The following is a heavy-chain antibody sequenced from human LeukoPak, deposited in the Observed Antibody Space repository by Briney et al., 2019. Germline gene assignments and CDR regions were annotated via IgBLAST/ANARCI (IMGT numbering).Heavy chain of an antibody. CDR1: GFTFSSYS. J-gene: IGHJ5*02. Sequence: GGSLRLSCAASGFTFSSYSMNWVRQAPGKGLEWVSSISSSSSYIYYADSVKGRFTISRDNAKKSLYLQMNSLRAEDTAVYYCARAYHSSWYLNWFDPWGQGTLVTVSS. CDR2: ISSSSSYI. V-gene: IGHV3-21*01. D-gene: IGHD6-13*01. CDR3: ARAYHSSWYLNWFDP.